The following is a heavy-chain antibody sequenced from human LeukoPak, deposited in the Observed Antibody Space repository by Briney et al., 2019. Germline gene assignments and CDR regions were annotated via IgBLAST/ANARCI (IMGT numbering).Heavy chain of an antibody. V-gene: IGHV3-7*01. D-gene: IGHD3-16*01. J-gene: IGHJ4*02. CDR3: AIDLNWVSH. Sequence: GESLRLSCIGSGMNNYWMTWVRQAPGKGLQSVANINKDGSEKYYLDSVKGRITISRDNIKNSVFLEINSLRAEDTAIYYCAIDLNWVSHWGQGTLVTVSS. CDR2: INKDGSEK. CDR1: GMNNYW.